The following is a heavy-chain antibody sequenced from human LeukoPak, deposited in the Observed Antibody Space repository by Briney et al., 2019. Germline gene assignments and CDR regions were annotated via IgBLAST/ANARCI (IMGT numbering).Heavy chain of an antibody. D-gene: IGHD3-9*01. V-gene: IGHV3-30*18. CDR1: GFTFSSYG. CDR3: AKDRFGNYDILTGPLGY. CDR2: ISYDGSNK. Sequence: GGSLRLSCAASGFTFSSYGMHWVRQAAGKGLEWVAVISYDGSNKYYADSVKGRFTISRDNSKNTLYLQMNSLRAEDTDVYYCAKDRFGNYDILTGPLGYWGQGTLVTVSS. J-gene: IGHJ4*02.